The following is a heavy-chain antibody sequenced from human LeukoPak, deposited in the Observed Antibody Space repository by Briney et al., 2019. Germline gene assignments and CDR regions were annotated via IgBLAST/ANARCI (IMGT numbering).Heavy chain of an antibody. V-gene: IGHV3-21*01. J-gene: IGHJ4*02. CDR3: AGDTHPLIDS. Sequence: GGSLTLSCAVSGITFSTYSMNWVRQAPGKGLEWVGSISSSSSHIFYANSLKGRFTIFRNNTKQLLHTQMNRLTADQTAVYYAAGDTHPLIDSWGQGTLVTVSS. CDR1: GITFSTYS. CDR2: ISSSSSHI.